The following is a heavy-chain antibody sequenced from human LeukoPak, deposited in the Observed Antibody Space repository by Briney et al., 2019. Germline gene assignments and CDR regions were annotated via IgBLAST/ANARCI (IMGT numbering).Heavy chain of an antibody. D-gene: IGHD3-22*01. V-gene: IGHV4-30-2*01. CDR1: GGSISSGGYS. J-gene: IGHJ5*02. Sequence: PSQTLSLTCAVSGGSISSGGYSWSWIRQPPGKGLEWIGYIYHSGSTYYNPSLKSRATISVDRSKNQFSLKLSSVTAADTAVYYCARGDYYDSSGFRFDPWGQGTLVTVSS. CDR3: ARGDYYDSSGFRFDP. CDR2: IYHSGST.